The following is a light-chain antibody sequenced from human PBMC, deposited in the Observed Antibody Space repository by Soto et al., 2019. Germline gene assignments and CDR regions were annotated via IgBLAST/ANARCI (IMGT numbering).Light chain of an antibody. CDR2: AAS. V-gene: IGKV1-39*01. CDR1: QSIGTY. Sequence: DAQMTQSPSSLSASVGDSVTITCRASQSIGTYLDWYQHKTGKALKLLIYAASSLQSGVPSRFSGSGSGTDFTLTISSLQTEDFATYYCQESHSTFGQGTKLEIK. J-gene: IGKJ2*01. CDR3: QESHST.